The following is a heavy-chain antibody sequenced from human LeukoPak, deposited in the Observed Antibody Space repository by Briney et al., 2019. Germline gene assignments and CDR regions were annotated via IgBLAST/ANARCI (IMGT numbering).Heavy chain of an antibody. CDR2: IYYSGST. Sequence: PSETLSLTCTVSGGSISSSSYYWGWIHQPPGKGLEWIGSIYYSGSTYYNPSLKSRVTISVDTSKNQFSLKLSSVTAADTAVYYCAGPVLFDYWGQGTLVTVSS. J-gene: IGHJ4*02. CDR1: GGSISSSSYY. CDR3: AGPVLFDY. V-gene: IGHV4-39*01.